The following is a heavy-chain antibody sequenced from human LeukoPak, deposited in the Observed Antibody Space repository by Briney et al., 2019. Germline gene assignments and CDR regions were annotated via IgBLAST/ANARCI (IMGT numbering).Heavy chain of an antibody. Sequence: ASETLSLTCAVYGGSFSGYYWSWIRQPPGKGLEWIGEINHSGSTNYNPSLKSRVTISVDTSKNQFSLKLSSVTAADTAVYYCARRSTEQWPYYYYYGMDVWGQGTTVTVSS. J-gene: IGHJ6*02. CDR3: ARRSTEQWPYYYYYGMDV. V-gene: IGHV4-34*01. CDR2: INHSGST. D-gene: IGHD6-19*01. CDR1: GGSFSGYY.